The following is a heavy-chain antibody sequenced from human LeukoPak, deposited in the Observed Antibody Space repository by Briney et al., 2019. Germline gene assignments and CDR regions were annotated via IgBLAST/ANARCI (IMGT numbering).Heavy chain of an antibody. CDR1: GFTFNRDW. D-gene: IGHD3-10*01. J-gene: IGHJ4*02. V-gene: IGHV3-53*01. CDR3: ARGRGSGSYDY. Sequence: PGGSLRLSCTASGFTFNRDWTAWVRQAPGKGLEWVSVIYSGGSTYYADSVKGRFTISRDNSKNTLYLQMNSLRVEDTAVYYCARGRGSGSYDYWGQGTLVTVSS. CDR2: IYSGGST.